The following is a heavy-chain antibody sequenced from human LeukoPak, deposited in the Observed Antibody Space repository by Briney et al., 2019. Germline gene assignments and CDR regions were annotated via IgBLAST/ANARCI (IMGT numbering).Heavy chain of an antibody. V-gene: IGHV3-21*01. Sequence: PGGSLRLSCAASGFTFSTYSFNWVRQAPGKGLEWLSSISSSSNYIYYSDSVKGRFTFSRDNAENSLYLQMNSLRAEDTAVYYCARSTVMRYYYYGMDVWGQGTTVTVSS. CDR3: ARSTVMRYYYYGMDV. D-gene: IGHD4-11*01. J-gene: IGHJ6*02. CDR1: GFTFSTYS. CDR2: ISSSSNYI.